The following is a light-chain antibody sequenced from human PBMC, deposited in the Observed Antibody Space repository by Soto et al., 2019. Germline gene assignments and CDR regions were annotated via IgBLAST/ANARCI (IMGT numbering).Light chain of an antibody. V-gene: IGLV2-8*01. CDR3: SSYAGSSNV. CDR1: ISDVGEYNY. CDR2: GVN. Sequence: QSVLTQPPSASGSPGQSVTISCTGTISDVGEYNYVSWYQQHPGKAPKLMIYGVNKLPSGVADRFSGSKSGNTASLTVSGLQADDEADYYCSSYAGSSNVFGTGTKVTVL. J-gene: IGLJ1*01.